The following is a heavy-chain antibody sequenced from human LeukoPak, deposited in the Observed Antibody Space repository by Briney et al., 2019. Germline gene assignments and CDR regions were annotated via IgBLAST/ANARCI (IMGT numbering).Heavy chain of an antibody. D-gene: IGHD5-18*01. Sequence: GESLKISCKGSGYSFTSYWIGWVRQMPGEGLEWIGIIYPGDSDTRYSPSFQGQVTISAEKSISTAYLQWSSLKASDTAMYYCARPRYSYAMYYFDYWGQGTLVTVSS. J-gene: IGHJ4*02. CDR3: ARPRYSYAMYYFDY. CDR1: GYSFTSYW. V-gene: IGHV5-51*01. CDR2: IYPGDSDT.